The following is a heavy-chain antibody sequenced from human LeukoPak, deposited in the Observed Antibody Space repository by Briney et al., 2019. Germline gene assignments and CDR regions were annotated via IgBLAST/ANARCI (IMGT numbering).Heavy chain of an antibody. D-gene: IGHD3-22*01. CDR1: GFTFSSYG. Sequence: GGSLRLSCAASGFTFSSYGMSWVRQAPGKGLEWVSAISGSGGSTYYADSVKGRFTISRDNSKNTLYLQMNSLRAEDTAVYYCAREAHYYDSSGYFDFWGQGTLVTVSS. CDR3: AREAHYYDSSGYFDF. J-gene: IGHJ4*02. V-gene: IGHV3-23*01. CDR2: ISGSGGST.